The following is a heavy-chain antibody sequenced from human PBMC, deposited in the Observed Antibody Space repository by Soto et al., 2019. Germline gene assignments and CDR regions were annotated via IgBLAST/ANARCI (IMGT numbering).Heavy chain of an antibody. J-gene: IGHJ3*02. CDR2: ISGSGAST. CDR1: GFTFSSYA. V-gene: IGHV3-23*01. CDR3: AKDARSNWNTGHYNEAFDI. D-gene: IGHD1-1*01. Sequence: EVQLLESGGGLVQPGGSLRLSCAASGFTFSSYAMSWVRQAPGKGLEWVSAISGSGASTYYADSVKGRFTISRDKSENTLYVPMNSLRAEDTALYYCAKDARSNWNTGHYNEAFDIWGQGTMVTVSS.